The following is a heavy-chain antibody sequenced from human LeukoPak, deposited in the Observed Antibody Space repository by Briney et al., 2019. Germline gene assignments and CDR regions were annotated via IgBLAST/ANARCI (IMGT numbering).Heavy chain of an antibody. CDR1: GCTFSSYS. D-gene: IGHD2-15*01. V-gene: IGHV3-21*01. CDR3: ARDRCSGGSCKYYFDY. Sequence: GGSLRLSCAASGCTFSSYSMNWVRQAPGKGLEWVSSISSSSSYIYYADSVKGRFTVSRDNAKNSLYLQMNSLRAEDTAVYYCARDRCSGGSCKYYFDYWGQGTLVTVSS. J-gene: IGHJ4*02. CDR2: ISSSSSYI.